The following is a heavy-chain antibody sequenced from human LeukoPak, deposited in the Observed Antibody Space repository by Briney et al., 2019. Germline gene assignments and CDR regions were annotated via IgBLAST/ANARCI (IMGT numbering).Heavy chain of an antibody. V-gene: IGHV1-69*04. CDR3: ARDRNMVRGVILWD. D-gene: IGHD3-10*01. Sequence: SVKVSCKASGGTFSSYAISWVRQAAGQGREWMGRIIPILGIANYAQKFQGRVTITADKSTSTAYMELSSLRSEDTAVYYCARDRNMVRGVILWDWGQGTLVTVSS. CDR1: GGTFSSYA. CDR2: IIPILGIA. J-gene: IGHJ4*02.